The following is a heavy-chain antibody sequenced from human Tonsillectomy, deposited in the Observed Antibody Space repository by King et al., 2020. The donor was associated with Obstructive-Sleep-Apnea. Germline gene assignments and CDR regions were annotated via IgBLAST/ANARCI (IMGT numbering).Heavy chain of an antibody. CDR1: GFSFSNNA. CDR2: ISVSGGSA. V-gene: IGHV3-23*04. CDR3: AKDDYYYYGMDV. Sequence: VQLVESGGGLVQPGGSLRLSCAASGFSFSNNAMSWVRQAPGKGLEWVSAISVSGGSAHYADSVKGRFTISRDNSKNTRFLQMNTQRAEDTAVYYCAKDDYYYYGMDVWGQGTTVTVSS. J-gene: IGHJ6*02.